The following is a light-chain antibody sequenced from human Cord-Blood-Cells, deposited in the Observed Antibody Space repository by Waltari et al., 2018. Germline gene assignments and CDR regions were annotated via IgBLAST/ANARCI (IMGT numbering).Light chain of an antibody. J-gene: IGLJ2*01. V-gene: IGLV2-14*01. Sequence: QSALTQPASVSGSPGQSITISCTGTSRAVGGYNYVSWYQQQPGKAPKLMSDEVSNRPSGVSNRFSGSKSGNTASLTISGLQAEDEADYYCSSYTSSSTLVVFGGGTKLTVL. CDR1: SRAVGGYNY. CDR3: SSYTSSSTLVV. CDR2: EVS.